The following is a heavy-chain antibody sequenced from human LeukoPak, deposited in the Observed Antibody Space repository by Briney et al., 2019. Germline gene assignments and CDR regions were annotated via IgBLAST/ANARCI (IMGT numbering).Heavy chain of an antibody. CDR2: ISAYNGNT. J-gene: IGHJ4*02. Sequence: ASVKVSCKASGYTFTSYGISWVRQAPGQGLEWMGWISAYNGNTNYAQKLQGRVTMTTDTSTSTAYMGLRGQRADGTAVYYCASDPGTQGSVTAPYYFDYWGQGTLVTVSS. D-gene: IGHD2-21*02. CDR1: GYTFTSYG. V-gene: IGHV1-18*01. CDR3: ASDPGTQGSVTAPYYFDY.